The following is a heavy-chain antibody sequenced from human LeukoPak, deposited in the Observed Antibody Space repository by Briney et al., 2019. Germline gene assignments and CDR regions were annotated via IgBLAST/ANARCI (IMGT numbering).Heavy chain of an antibody. J-gene: IGHJ4*02. Sequence: PSETLSLTCAVSGYSISSGYYWGWIRQPPGKGLEWIGSIYHSGSTYYNPSLKSRVTISVDTSKNQFSLKLSSVTAADTAVYYCARGGDFWSGFFDWGQGTLVTVSS. CDR2: IYHSGST. D-gene: IGHD3-3*01. CDR3: ARGGDFWSGFFD. CDR1: GYSISSGYY. V-gene: IGHV4-38-2*01.